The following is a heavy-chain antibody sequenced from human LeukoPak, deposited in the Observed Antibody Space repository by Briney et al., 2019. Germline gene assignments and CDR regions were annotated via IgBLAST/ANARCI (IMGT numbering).Heavy chain of an antibody. Sequence: NPGGSLRLSCAASGFTFSSYSMNWVRQAPGKGLEWVSSISSSSSYIYYADSVKGRFTISRDNAKNSLYLQMNSLRAEDTAVYYCARDLCGGDCFDYYYYGMDVWGQGTTVTVSS. D-gene: IGHD2-21*02. V-gene: IGHV3-21*01. CDR3: ARDLCGGDCFDYYYYGMDV. J-gene: IGHJ6*02. CDR1: GFTFSSYS. CDR2: ISSSSSYI.